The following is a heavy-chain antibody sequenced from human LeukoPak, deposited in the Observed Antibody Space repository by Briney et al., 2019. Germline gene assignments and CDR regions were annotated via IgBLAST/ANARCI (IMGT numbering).Heavy chain of an antibody. CDR2: INPNSGAT. V-gene: IGHV1-2*02. Sequence: ASVIVSCKASGYTFTGYYIHWVRQAPGQGLEWMGWINPNSGATNYAQKFQGRVTMTRDTSISTAYMELSRLRSDDTAVYYCARGRGPYYYDSSGYSWFDPWGQGTLVTVSS. CDR3: ARGRGPYYYDSSGYSWFDP. D-gene: IGHD3-22*01. CDR1: GYTFTGYY. J-gene: IGHJ5*02.